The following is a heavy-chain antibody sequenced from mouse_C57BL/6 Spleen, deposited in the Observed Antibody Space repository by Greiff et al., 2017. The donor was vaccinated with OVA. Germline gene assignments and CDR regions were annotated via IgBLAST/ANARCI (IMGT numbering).Heavy chain of an antibody. CDR3: ARKGGDDGTWFAD. J-gene: IGHJ3*01. Sequence: QVQLQQPGAELVKPGASVKLSCKASGYTFTSYWMHWVKQRPGQGLEWIGMIHPNSGSTNYTEKFKSKATLTVDTSSSTAYMQLSSLTSEDSAVDYCARKGGDDGTWFADWGQGTLVTVSA. V-gene: IGHV1-64*01. D-gene: IGHD2-12*01. CDR2: IHPNSGST. CDR1: GYTFTSYW.